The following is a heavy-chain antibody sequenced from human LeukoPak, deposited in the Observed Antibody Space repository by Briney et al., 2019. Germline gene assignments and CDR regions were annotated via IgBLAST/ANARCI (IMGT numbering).Heavy chain of an antibody. Sequence: ASVKVSCKASGYTFTSYDINWVRQATGQGLEWMGWMNPNSGNTGYAQKFQGRVTMTRNTSISTAYMELSSLRSEDTAVYYCARGLSSGYYYVLDYWGQGTLVTVSS. V-gene: IGHV1-8*01. CDR1: GYTFTSYD. D-gene: IGHD3-22*01. CDR2: MNPNSGNT. CDR3: ARGLSSGYYYVLDY. J-gene: IGHJ4*02.